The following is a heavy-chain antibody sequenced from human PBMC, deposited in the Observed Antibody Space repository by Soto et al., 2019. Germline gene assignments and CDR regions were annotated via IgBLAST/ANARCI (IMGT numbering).Heavy chain of an antibody. J-gene: IGHJ5*02. CDR3: ARDLRRYFDWSPDPLGWFDP. CDR1: GFTFSSYS. V-gene: IGHV3-48*02. Sequence: GGSLRLSCAASGFTFSSYSMNWVRQAPGKGLEWVSYISSSSSTIYYADSVKGRFTISRDNAKNSLYLQMNSLRDEDTAVYYCARDLRRYFDWSPDPLGWFDPWGQGTLVTVSS. CDR2: ISSSSSTI. D-gene: IGHD3-9*01.